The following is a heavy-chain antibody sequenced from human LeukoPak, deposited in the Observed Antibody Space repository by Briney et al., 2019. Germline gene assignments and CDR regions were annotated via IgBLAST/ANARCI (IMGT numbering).Heavy chain of an antibody. CDR2: IDYSGST. J-gene: IGHJ4*02. CDR3: ASGGSWYGDY. CDR1: GGSISSSSYY. V-gene: IGHV4-39*01. D-gene: IGHD6-13*01. Sequence: PSETLSLTCTVSGGSISSSSYYWGWIRQPPGKGLECIGSIDYSGSTYYNPSLISRVTISVDTSKNQFSLKLSSVSAADTAVYYCASGGSWYGDYWGQGTLVSVSS.